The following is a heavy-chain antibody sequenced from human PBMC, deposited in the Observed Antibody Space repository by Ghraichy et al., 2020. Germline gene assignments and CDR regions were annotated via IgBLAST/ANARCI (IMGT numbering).Heavy chain of an antibody. V-gene: IGHV3-74*01. D-gene: IGHD6-13*01. J-gene: IGHJ6*02. CDR3: ARGDEAAGYYYGMDV. CDR2: INSDGSST. CDR1: GFTFSSYW. Sequence: GESLNISCAASGFTFSSYWMHWVRQAPGKGLVWVSRINSDGSSTSYADSVKGRFTISRDNAKNTLYLQMNSLRAEDTAVYYCARGDEAAGYYYGMDVWGQGTTVTVSS.